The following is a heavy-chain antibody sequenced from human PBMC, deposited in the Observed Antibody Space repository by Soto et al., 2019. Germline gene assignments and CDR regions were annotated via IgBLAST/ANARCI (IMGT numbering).Heavy chain of an antibody. CDR1: GFTFSSYA. J-gene: IGHJ4*02. CDR3: AKWLGSKPPHLYYFDY. Sequence: EVQLLESGGGLVQPGGSLRLSCAASGFTFSSYAMSWVRQAPGKGLEWVSAISGSGGSTYYADSVKGRFTISRDNSKNTLYLQMNGLRAEDTAVYYCAKWLGSKPPHLYYFDYWGQGTLVTVSS. D-gene: IGHD1-26*01. CDR2: ISGSGGST. V-gene: IGHV3-23*01.